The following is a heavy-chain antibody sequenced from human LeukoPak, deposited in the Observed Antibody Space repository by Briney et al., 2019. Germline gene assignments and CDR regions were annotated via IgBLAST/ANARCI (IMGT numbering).Heavy chain of an antibody. J-gene: IGHJ4*02. CDR2: IYWDDDK. V-gene: IGHV2-5*02. CDR3: AHRGYSGYAYSYFDY. CDR1: GFSLSTSGVG. D-gene: IGHD5-12*01. Sequence: VSGPTLVKPTQTLTLTCTFSGFSLSTSGVGVGWIRQPPGKALEWLALIYWDDDKRYSSSLKSRLTITKDTSKNQVVLTMTNMDPVDTATYYCAHRGYSGYAYSYFDYWGQGTLVTVSS.